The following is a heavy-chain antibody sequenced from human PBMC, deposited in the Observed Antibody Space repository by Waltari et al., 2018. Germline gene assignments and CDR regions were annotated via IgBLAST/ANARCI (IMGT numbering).Heavy chain of an antibody. CDR1: GFTFRCDW. V-gene: IGHV3-7*01. CDR2: IKHDGSEK. CDR3: AREDNVYNWFDS. D-gene: IGHD3-10*02. J-gene: IGHJ5*01. Sequence: EVQLVESGGGLVQPGGSVRLSCEASGFTFRCDWMSWVRQAPGKGLEWVANIKHDGSEKDYLDSVKGRFTISRDNAKNSLFLQMNSLRVEDTAVYYCAREDNVYNWFDSWGQGTLVTVSS.